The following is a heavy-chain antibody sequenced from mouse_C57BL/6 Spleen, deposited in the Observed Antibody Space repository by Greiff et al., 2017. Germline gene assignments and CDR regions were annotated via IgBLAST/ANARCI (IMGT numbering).Heavy chain of an antibody. V-gene: IGHV1-72*01. D-gene: IGHD1-1*01. CDR1: GYTFTSYW. J-gene: IGHJ2*01. CDR3: AREHYGSSWDY. Sequence: QVQLKQPGAELVKPGASVKLSCKASGYTFTSYWMHWVKQRPGRGLEWIGRLAPNSGGTKYNEKFKSKATLTVDQPSSTAYMQLSSLTAEDAAVYYCAREHYGSSWDYWGQGTTLTVSS. CDR2: LAPNSGGT.